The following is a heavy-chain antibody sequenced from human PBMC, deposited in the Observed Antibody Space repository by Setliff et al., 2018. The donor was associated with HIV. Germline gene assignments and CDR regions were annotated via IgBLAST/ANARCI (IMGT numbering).Heavy chain of an antibody. CDR2: IYTTGST. J-gene: IGHJ5*02. CDR1: GGSMSTHY. CDR3: ARGYYGSGSYSGWFDP. D-gene: IGHD3-10*01. Sequence: SETLSLTCTVSGGSMSTHYWSWIRQTPGKGLEWIGHIYTTGSTHYNPSLRSRVTISIDTSKNQLSLRLTTMTAADTAVYYCARGYYGSGSYSGWFDPWGQGTLVTVSS. V-gene: IGHV4-4*08.